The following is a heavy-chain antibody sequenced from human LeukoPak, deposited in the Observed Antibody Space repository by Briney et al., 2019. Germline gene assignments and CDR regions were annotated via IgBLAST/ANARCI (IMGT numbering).Heavy chain of an antibody. CDR3: ARELKRFPLTGSLWFDP. D-gene: IGHD3-9*01. CDR1: GGSISSGSYY. V-gene: IGHV4-61*02. Sequence: SETLSLTCTVSGGSISSGSYYWSWIRQPAGKGLEWIGRIYTSGSTNYNPSLKSRVTISVDTSKNQFSLKLSSVTAADTAVYYCARELKRFPLTGSLWFDPWGQGTLVTVSS. J-gene: IGHJ5*02. CDR2: IYTSGST.